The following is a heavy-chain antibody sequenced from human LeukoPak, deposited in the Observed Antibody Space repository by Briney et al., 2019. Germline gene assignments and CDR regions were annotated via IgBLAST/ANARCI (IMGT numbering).Heavy chain of an antibody. V-gene: IGHV4-59*01. CDR2: IYYTGST. CDR1: GGSISTYY. J-gene: IGHJ4*02. D-gene: IGHD3-10*01. CDR3: ARDLLWGYDY. Sequence: PSETLSLTCTVSGGSISTYYWSWIRQPPGKGLEWMGYIYYTGSTNYNPSLKSRVTISVDTSKNQFSLKLSSVTAADTAVYYCARDLLWGYDYWGQGTLVTVSS.